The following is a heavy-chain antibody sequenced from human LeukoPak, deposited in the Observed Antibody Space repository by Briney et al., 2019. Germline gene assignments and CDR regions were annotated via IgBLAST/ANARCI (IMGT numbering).Heavy chain of an antibody. J-gene: IGHJ5*02. CDR3: ARARPPQKRNIAAAGRWWFDP. Sequence: SQTLSLTCTVSGGSISSGGYYWSWIRQHPGKGLEWIGYIYYSGSTNYNPSLKSRVTISVDTSKNQFSLKLSSVTAADTAVYYCARARPPQKRNIAAAGRWWFDPWGQGTLVTVSS. CDR1: GGSISSGGYY. D-gene: IGHD6-13*01. CDR2: IYYSGST. V-gene: IGHV4-31*03.